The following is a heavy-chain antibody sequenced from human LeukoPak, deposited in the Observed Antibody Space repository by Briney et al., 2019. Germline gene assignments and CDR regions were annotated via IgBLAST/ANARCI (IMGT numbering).Heavy chain of an antibody. CDR2: ISSSSYT. V-gene: IGHV3-21*01. D-gene: IGHD5-12*01. CDR1: GFTFNSYA. Sequence: GGSLRLSCAASGFTFNSYAMNWVRQVPGKGLEWVSSISSSSYTYYADSLKGRFTISRDNAKNSLYLQMNSLRAEDTAVYYCARPRYSGYAGSRAFDIWGQGTLVTVSS. J-gene: IGHJ3*02. CDR3: ARPRYSGYAGSRAFDI.